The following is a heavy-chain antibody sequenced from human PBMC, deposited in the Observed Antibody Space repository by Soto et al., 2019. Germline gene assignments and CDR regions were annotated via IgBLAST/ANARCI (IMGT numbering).Heavy chain of an antibody. D-gene: IGHD2-8*01. CDR2: MNPNSGNT. CDR3: ARGGYCTNGVCYTKEFDY. Sequence: GSSVKVSCKASGYTFTSCDINWVRQATGQGLEWMGWMNPNSGNTGYAQKFQGRVTMTRNTSISTAYMELSSLRSEDTAVYYCARGGYCTNGVCYTKEFDYWGQGTPVTVSS. V-gene: IGHV1-8*01. J-gene: IGHJ4*02. CDR1: GYTFTSCD.